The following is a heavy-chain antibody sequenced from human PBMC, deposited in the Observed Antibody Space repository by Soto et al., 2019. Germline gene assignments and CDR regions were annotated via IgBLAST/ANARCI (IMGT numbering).Heavy chain of an antibody. Sequence: SVKVSCKASGGTFSSYTISWVRQAPGQGLEWMGRIIPILGIANYAQKFQGRVTITADKSTSTAYMELSSLRSEDTAVYYCARSLSSGYSYGPWYWGQGTLVTVSS. CDR2: IIPILGIA. J-gene: IGHJ4*02. D-gene: IGHD5-18*01. V-gene: IGHV1-69*02. CDR3: ARSLSSGYSYGPWY. CDR1: GGTFSSYT.